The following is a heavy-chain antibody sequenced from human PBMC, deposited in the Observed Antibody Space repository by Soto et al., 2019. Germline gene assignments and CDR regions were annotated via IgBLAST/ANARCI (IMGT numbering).Heavy chain of an antibody. CDR3: ARDLVVPAAESFDY. J-gene: IGHJ4*02. CDR1: GYTFTRYG. V-gene: IGHV1-18*04. D-gene: IGHD2-2*01. CDR2: ISAYNGNT. Sequence: ASVKVSCKASGYTFTRYGISWLRQAPGQGLEWMGWISAYNGNTNYAQKLQGRVTMTTDTSTSTAYMELMSLRSDDTAVYYCARDLVVPAAESFDYWGQGTLVTVSS.